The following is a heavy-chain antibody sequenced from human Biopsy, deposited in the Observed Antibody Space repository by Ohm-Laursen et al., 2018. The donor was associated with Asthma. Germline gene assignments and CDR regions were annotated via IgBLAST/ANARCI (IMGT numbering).Heavy chain of an antibody. V-gene: IGHV4-39*01. J-gene: IGHJ5*02. D-gene: IGHD1-26*01. CDR1: GASITTPNY. CDR3: ARHWSGNGWEDVHNWFDP. CDR2: IYYTWHS. Sequence: SETLSLTCAVSGASITTPNYWAWIRQPPGRGLEWLGSIYYTWHSFFSSSLRRRLTMSVNTSRSQFSLRLTSVTAADRGVYYCARHWSGNGWEDVHNWFDPWGPGIGVTVSS.